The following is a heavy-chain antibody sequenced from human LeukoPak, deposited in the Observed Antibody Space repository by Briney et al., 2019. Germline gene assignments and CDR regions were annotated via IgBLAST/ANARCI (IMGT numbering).Heavy chain of an antibody. V-gene: IGHV3-53*01. Sequence: PGGSLILSCAASGFTVSSNYMSWVRQAPGKGLEWVSVIYSGGSTYYADSVKGRFTISRDNSMHTLYLQMNSLRAEDTAVYYCARAYSSSWYSFDYWGQGTLVTVSS. CDR3: ARAYSSSWYSFDY. J-gene: IGHJ4*02. D-gene: IGHD6-13*01. CDR1: GFTVSSNY. CDR2: IYSGGST.